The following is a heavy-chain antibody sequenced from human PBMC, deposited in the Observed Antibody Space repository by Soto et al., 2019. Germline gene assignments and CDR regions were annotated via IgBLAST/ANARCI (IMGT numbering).Heavy chain of an antibody. Sequence: PGGSLRLSCAASGFTFSSYAMSWVRQAPGKGLEWVSGISGSGGATYYADSVKGRFTISRDNSKNTLYLQVNSLRAEDTAVYYCAKDLDFDWSTPIDYWGQGTLVTVSS. CDR1: GFTFSSYA. D-gene: IGHD3-9*01. CDR3: AKDLDFDWSTPIDY. CDR2: ISGSGGAT. V-gene: IGHV3-23*01. J-gene: IGHJ4*02.